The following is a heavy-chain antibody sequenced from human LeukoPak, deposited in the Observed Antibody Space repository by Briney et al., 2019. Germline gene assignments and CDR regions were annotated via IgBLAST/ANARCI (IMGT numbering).Heavy chain of an antibody. D-gene: IGHD2-8*02. J-gene: IGHJ4*02. CDR2: ISSLSGTI. V-gene: IGHV3-48*01. Sequence: GGSLRLSCAASGFTFSSYSMNWVRQAPGEGLEWVSYISSLSGTIYCADSVKGRFTISRDNAKNSLYLQTNSLRAEDTAVYYCAKDPIWWNYFDYWGQGTLVTVSS. CDR3: AKDPIWWNYFDY. CDR1: GFTFSSYS.